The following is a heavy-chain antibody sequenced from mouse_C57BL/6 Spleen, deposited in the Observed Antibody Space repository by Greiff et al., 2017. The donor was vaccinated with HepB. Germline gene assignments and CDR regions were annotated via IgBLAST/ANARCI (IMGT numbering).Heavy chain of an antibody. Sequence: VKLQESGPGLVQPSQSLSITCTVSGFSLTSYGVHWVRQSPGKGLEWLGVIWSGGSTDYNAAFISRLSISKDNSKSQVFFKMNSLQADDTAIYYCARNGATVVPRYFDVWGTGTTVTVSS. CDR2: IWSGGST. J-gene: IGHJ1*03. D-gene: IGHD1-1*01. CDR3: ARNGATVVPRYFDV. CDR1: GFSLTSYG. V-gene: IGHV2-2*01.